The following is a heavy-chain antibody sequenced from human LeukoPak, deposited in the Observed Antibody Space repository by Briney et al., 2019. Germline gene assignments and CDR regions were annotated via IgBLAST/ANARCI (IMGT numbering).Heavy chain of an antibody. CDR3: ARACSGGSCYQGTLRYLTGSNYYYYYYMDV. CDR2: IYSGGST. Sequence: GGSLRLSCAASGFTVSSNYMSWVRQAPGKGLEWVSVIYSGGSTYYADSVKGRFTISRDNSKNTLYLQMNSLRSEDTAVYYCARACSGGSCYQGTLRYLTGSNYYYYYYMDVWGKGTTVTISS. J-gene: IGHJ6*03. V-gene: IGHV3-53*05. CDR1: GFTVSSNY. D-gene: IGHD2-15*01.